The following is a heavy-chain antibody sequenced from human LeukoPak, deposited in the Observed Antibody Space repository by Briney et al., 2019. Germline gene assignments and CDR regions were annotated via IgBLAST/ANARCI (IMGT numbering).Heavy chain of an antibody. Sequence: GGSLRLSCEVSGFTLRSYGMHWVRQAPGKGLEWVAVISYDGSNKYYADSVKGRFTISRDNSKNTLYLQMNSLGAEDTAVYYCAKLGTDAFDIWGQGTMVTVSS. J-gene: IGHJ3*02. CDR1: GFTLRSYG. CDR2: ISYDGSNK. V-gene: IGHV3-30*18. D-gene: IGHD3-16*01. CDR3: AKLGTDAFDI.